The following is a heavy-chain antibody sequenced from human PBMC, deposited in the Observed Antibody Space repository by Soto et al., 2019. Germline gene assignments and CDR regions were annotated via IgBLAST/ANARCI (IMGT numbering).Heavy chain of an antibody. CDR2: IIPILGIA. V-gene: IGHV1-69*02. CDR1: GGTFSSYT. Sequence: GASVKVSCKASGGTFSSYTISWVRQAPGQGLEWMGRIIPILGIANYAQKFQGRVTITADKSTSTAYMELSSLRSEDTAVYYCAIGPNCSGGSCYPRVGFDYWGQGTLVTVSS. D-gene: IGHD2-15*01. J-gene: IGHJ4*02. CDR3: AIGPNCSGGSCYPRVGFDY.